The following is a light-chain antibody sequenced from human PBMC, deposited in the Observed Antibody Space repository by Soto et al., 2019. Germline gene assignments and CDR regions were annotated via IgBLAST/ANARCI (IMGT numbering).Light chain of an antibody. CDR1: SSDVGGYNY. CDR3: SSYTSSSTFYV. V-gene: IGLV2-14*01. CDR2: DVS. J-gene: IGLJ1*01. Sequence: QSALTQPASVSGSPGQSITISCTGTSSDVGGYNYVSWYQQHPGKAPKLMIYDVSNRPSGVSNRFSGSKSGNTASLTISGIQAEDEADDYCSSYTSSSTFYVFGTGTKLTVL.